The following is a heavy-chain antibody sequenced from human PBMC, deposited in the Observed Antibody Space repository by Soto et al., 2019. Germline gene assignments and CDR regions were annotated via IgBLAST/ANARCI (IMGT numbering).Heavy chain of an antibody. CDR2: ISYDGTNK. J-gene: IGHJ4*02. CDR3: ARGDSNSWSDY. V-gene: IGHV3-30*01. D-gene: IGHD6-13*01. Sequence: QVQLVESGGGVVQPGRSLRLSCAASGFTFRSYAMDWVRQAPGKGLEWVAVISYDGTNKYYADSVKGRFTIFRDNSKDKLSLQMNSLRAEDTAVYYCARGDSNSWSDYWGQGTLVTVSS. CDR1: GFTFRSYA.